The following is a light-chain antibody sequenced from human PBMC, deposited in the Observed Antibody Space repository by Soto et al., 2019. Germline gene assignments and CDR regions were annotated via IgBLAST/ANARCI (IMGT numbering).Light chain of an antibody. J-gene: IGLJ2*01. CDR2: DVN. Sequence: QSALTQPASVSGSPGQSITISCTGTSSDIGAFTFVSWYQQHPDKVPKLMIFDVNRRPSGVSDRFSGSKSGNTASLTISGLQAEDEGDYYCSSYTSSSTHVFGGGTKLTVL. V-gene: IGLV2-14*03. CDR1: SSDIGAFTF. CDR3: SSYTSSSTHV.